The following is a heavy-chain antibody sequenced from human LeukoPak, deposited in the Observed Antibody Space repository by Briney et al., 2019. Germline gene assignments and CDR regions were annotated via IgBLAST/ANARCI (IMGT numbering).Heavy chain of an antibody. D-gene: IGHD3-9*01. CDR1: GFAFGLYW. CDR2: IKQDGSEK. J-gene: IGHJ4*02. Sequence: GGSLRLSCAASGFAFGLYWMNWVRRAPGKGLEWVANIKQDGSEKNYVDSVKGRFTISRDNAKNSLYLQMNNLRVEDTAMYYCAGGTGFIIKDWGQGTLVTVSS. CDR3: AGGTGFIIKD. V-gene: IGHV3-7*03.